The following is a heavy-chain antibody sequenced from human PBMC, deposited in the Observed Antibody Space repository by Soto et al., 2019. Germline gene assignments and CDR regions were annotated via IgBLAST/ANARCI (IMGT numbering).Heavy chain of an antibody. CDR3: ARDLYYYDSSGYYSGAFDI. CDR2: IYPGDSDT. CDR1: GYSFTSYW. J-gene: IGHJ3*02. V-gene: IGHV5-51*01. D-gene: IGHD3-22*01. Sequence: GESLKISCKGSGYSFTSYWIGWVRQMPGKGLEWMGIIYPGDSDTRYSPSFQGQVTISADKSISTAYLQWSSLKASDTAMYYCARDLYYYDSSGYYSGAFDIWGQGTMVTVSS.